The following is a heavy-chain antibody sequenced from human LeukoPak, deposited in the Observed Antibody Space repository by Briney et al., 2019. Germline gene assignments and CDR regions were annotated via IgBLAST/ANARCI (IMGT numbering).Heavy chain of an antibody. Sequence: SETLSLTCTVSGGSISSYYWSWIRQPAGKGLEWIGRIYTSGSTNYNPSLKSRVTMSVGTSKNQFSLKLSSVTAADTAVYYCAREDIVVVPAAKRRAFDIWGQGTMVTVSS. V-gene: IGHV4-4*07. CDR3: AREDIVVVPAAKRRAFDI. D-gene: IGHD2-2*01. CDR1: GGSISSYY. CDR2: IYTSGST. J-gene: IGHJ3*02.